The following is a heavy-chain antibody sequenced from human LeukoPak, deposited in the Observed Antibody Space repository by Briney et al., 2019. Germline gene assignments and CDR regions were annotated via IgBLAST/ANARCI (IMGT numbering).Heavy chain of an antibody. V-gene: IGHV4-39*01. D-gene: IGHD5-18*01. CDR1: GGSISSSSYY. CDR2: IYYSGST. Sequence: SSETLSLTCTVSGGSISSSSYYWGWIRQPPGKGLEWIGSIYYSGSTYYNPSLKSRVTISVDTSKNQFSLKLSSVTAADTAVYCCARGIQLWSRAGTYNWFDPWGQGTLVTVSS. J-gene: IGHJ5*02. CDR3: ARGIQLWSRAGTYNWFDP.